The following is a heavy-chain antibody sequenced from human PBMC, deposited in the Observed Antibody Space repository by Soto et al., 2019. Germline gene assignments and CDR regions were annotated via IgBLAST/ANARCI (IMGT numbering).Heavy chain of an antibody. V-gene: IGHV3-23*01. J-gene: IGHJ4*02. CDR1: GFTFSSYA. Sequence: GSLRLSCAASGFTFSSYAMTWVRQAPGKGLKWVSAISGSGGSTYSADSVKGRFTISRDNSKNTLYLQMNSLRAEDTAIYYCAKDFYYDTSGLYVYWGQGTLVTVSS. CDR3: AKDFYYDTSGLYVY. CDR2: ISGSGGST. D-gene: IGHD3-22*01.